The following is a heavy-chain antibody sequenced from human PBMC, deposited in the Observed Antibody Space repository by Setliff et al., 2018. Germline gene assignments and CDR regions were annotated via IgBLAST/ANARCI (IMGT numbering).Heavy chain of an antibody. J-gene: IGHJ3*02. CDR3: VRDDADNYDAFDN. D-gene: IGHD1-1*01. CDR1: GFSFSGSA. V-gene: IGHV3-73*01. Sequence: GGSLRLSCAASGFSFSGSAVYWVRQASVQGLEWIVRIRGRTDNYATAYAASVRGRFTISRDDSKNTAYLQSNGLRADDTGVYYCVRDDADNYDAFDNWGQGTLVTVSS. CDR2: IRGRTDNYAT.